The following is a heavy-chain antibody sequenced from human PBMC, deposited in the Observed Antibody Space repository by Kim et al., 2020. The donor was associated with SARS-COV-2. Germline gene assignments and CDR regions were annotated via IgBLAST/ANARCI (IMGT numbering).Heavy chain of an antibody. V-gene: IGHV4-34*01. Sequence: SETLSLTCAVYGGSFSGYYWSWIRQPPGKGLEWIGEINHSGSTNYNPSLKSRVTISVDTSKNQFSLKLSSVTAADTAVYYCAREPSIAVAGYYYYYGMDV. CDR2: INHSGST. CDR3: AREPSIAVAGYYYYYGMDV. J-gene: IGHJ6*01. CDR1: GGSFSGYY. D-gene: IGHD6-19*01.